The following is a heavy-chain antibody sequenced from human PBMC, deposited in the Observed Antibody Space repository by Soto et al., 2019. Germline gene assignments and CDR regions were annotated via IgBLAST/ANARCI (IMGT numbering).Heavy chain of an antibody. CDR1: GGSIGSYY. V-gene: IGHV4-59*01. J-gene: IGHJ6*02. D-gene: IGHD1-26*01. CDR3: ARDTGSGSYYYSGMDV. Sequence: QVRLQESGPGLVRPSETLSLTCTVSGGSIGSYYWSWIRQPPGKGLEWIAYMSYSGSTKYNPSLKSRVTISVETSKNQCSLKLTSVTTADTAVYYCARDTGSGSYYYSGMDVWGQGTTVTVSS. CDR2: MSYSGST.